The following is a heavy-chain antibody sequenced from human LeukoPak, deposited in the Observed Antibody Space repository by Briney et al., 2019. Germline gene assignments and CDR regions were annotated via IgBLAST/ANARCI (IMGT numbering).Heavy chain of an antibody. J-gene: IGHJ6*02. CDR2: IHYSGRT. CDR1: GDSISSYY. CDR3: ARPYVDPSGYYYGMDV. D-gene: IGHD2-8*01. V-gene: IGHV4-59*01. Sequence: SETLSLTCTVSGDSISSYYGNWIRQPPGKGLEWIGYIHYSGRTNYNPSIRSRVTMSLDTSKNQFSLRLRSVTAADTAVYYCARPYVDPSGYYYGMDVWGQGTTVTVSS.